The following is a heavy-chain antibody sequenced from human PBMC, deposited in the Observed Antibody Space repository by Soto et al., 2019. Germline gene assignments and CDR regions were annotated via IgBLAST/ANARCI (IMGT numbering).Heavy chain of an antibody. CDR1: GGTFSSYA. J-gene: IGHJ5*02. CDR2: IIPIFGTA. CDR3: ARYEGSRALLSSWFDP. V-gene: IGHV1-69*01. Sequence: QVQLVQSGAEVKKPGSSVKVSCKASGGTFSSYAISWVRQAPAQGLAWMGGIIPIFGTANYAQKLQGRVTITADEATSSACMELSSLISEDTAVYYCARYEGSRALLSSWFDPWGQGTLVTVSS. D-gene: IGHD2-2*01.